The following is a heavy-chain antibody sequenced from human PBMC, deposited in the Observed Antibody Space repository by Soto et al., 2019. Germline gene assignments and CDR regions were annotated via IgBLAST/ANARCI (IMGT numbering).Heavy chain of an antibody. Sequence: VGSLRLSCAASGFTFSSYSMNWVRQAPGKGLEWVSYISSSSTIYYADSVKGRFTISRDNAKNSLYLQMNSLRAEDTAVYYCARRGTTAVTGRFTSYYYYMDVWGKGTTVTVSS. V-gene: IGHV3-48*01. CDR3: ARRGTTAVTGRFTSYYYYMDV. CDR1: GFTFSSYS. D-gene: IGHD4-17*01. CDR2: ISSSSTI. J-gene: IGHJ6*03.